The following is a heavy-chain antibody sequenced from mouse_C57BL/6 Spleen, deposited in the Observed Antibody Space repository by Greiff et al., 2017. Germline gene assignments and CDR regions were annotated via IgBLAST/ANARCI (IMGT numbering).Heavy chain of an antibody. D-gene: IGHD2-2*01. Sequence: EVQLQQSGTVLARPGASVKMSCKTSGYTFTSYWMHWVKQRPGQGLEWIGAIYPGNSDTSYNQKFKGKAKLTAVTSASTAYMELSSLTNEDSAVYDCTRTQYGFDGFAYWGQGTLVTVSA. V-gene: IGHV1-5*01. CDR2: IYPGNSDT. CDR3: TRTQYGFDGFAY. CDR1: GYTFTSYW. J-gene: IGHJ3*01.